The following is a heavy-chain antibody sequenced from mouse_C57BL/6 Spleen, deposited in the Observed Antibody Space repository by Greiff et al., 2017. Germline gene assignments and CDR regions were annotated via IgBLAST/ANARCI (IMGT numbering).Heavy chain of an antibody. CDR3: ARSSYYGSSYGYVDV. V-gene: IGHV1-72*01. D-gene: IGHD1-1*01. CDR1: GYTFTSYW. J-gene: IGHJ1*03. CDR2: IDPNSGGT. Sequence: QVQLQQPGAELVKPGASVKLSCKASGYTFTSYWMHWVKQRPGRGLEWIGRIDPNSGGTKYNEKFKIKDTLTVDKPSSTAYMKISSLKSEDSAVYYCARSSYYGSSYGYVDVWGTGTTVTVSS.